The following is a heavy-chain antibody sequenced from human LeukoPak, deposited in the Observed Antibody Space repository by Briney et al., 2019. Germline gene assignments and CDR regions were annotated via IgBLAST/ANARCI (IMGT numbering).Heavy chain of an antibody. CDR3: VKGANWDPGVDY. D-gene: IGHD7-27*01. V-gene: IGHV3-23*01. Sequence: GGSLRLSCAASGFTFSSYAMSWVRQAPGKGLEWVSAISGSGGSTYYADSVKGRFTISRDNSNNTLYLQMNSLRAEDTAVYYCVKGANWDPGVDYWGQGTLVTVSS. J-gene: IGHJ4*02. CDR1: GFTFSSYA. CDR2: ISGSGGST.